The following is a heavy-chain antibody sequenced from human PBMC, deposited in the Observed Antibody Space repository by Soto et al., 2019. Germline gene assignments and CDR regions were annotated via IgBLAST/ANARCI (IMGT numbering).Heavy chain of an antibody. CDR3: AREYTKTVDGPTPFYFDY. CDR2: IYTSGDT. J-gene: IGHJ4*02. CDR1: GDSISSYY. Sequence: SETLSLTCSVSGDSISSYYWSWIRQPAGKGLEWIGRIYTSGDTNYNPSLKSRVTMSVDTSKNQFSLKLSSVTAADTAVYYCAREYTKTVDGPTPFYFDYWGQGTLVTVSS. V-gene: IGHV4-4*07. D-gene: IGHD6-19*01.